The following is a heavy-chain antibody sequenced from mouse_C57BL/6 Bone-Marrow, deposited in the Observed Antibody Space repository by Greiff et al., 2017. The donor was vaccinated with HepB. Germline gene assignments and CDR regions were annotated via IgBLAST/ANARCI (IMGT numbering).Heavy chain of an antibody. Sequence: QVQLQQSGAELVKPGASVKLSCKASGYTFTSYWMQWVKQRPGQGLEWIGEIDPSDSYTNYNQKFKGKATLTVDTASSTAYMQISSLTSEDSAVYYCAIDFTTVVAPSAMDYWGQGTSVTVSS. CDR1: GYTFTSYW. V-gene: IGHV1-50*01. CDR3: AIDFTTVVAPSAMDY. CDR2: IDPSDSYT. D-gene: IGHD1-1*01. J-gene: IGHJ4*01.